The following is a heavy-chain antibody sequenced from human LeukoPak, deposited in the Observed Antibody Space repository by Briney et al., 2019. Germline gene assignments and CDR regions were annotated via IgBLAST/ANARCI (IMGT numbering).Heavy chain of an antibody. V-gene: IGHV4-61*02. J-gene: IGHJ4*02. CDR1: GGSISSSSYY. Sequence: SETLSLTCTVSGGSISSSSYYWSWIRQPAGKGLEWIGRIYTSGSTNYNPSLKSRVTMSVDTSKNQFSLKLSSVTAADTAVYYCARDRGGSYYVVYYFDYRGQGTLVTVSS. CDR3: ARDRGGSYYVVYYFDY. CDR2: IYTSGST. D-gene: IGHD1-26*01.